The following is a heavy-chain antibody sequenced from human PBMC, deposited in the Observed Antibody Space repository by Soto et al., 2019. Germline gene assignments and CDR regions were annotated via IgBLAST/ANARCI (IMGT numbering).Heavy chain of an antibody. D-gene: IGHD2-21*01. CDR2: INGDGSAQ. J-gene: IGHJ3*02. CDR3: ARDPLFGAFDI. Sequence: GGSLRLSCAASGFTFTSSWMSWVRQAPGKGLEWVANINGDGSAQDYADSVKGRFAISRDNPKNSLYLQMNSLRADDTVVYYCARDPLFGAFDIWGQGTMVTVSS. CDR1: GFTFTSSW. V-gene: IGHV3-7*01.